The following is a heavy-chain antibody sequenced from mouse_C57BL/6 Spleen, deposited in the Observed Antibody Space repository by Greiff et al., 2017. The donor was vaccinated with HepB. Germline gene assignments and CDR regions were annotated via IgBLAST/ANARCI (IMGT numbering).Heavy chain of an antibody. CDR3: ARSRDGNYVDY. J-gene: IGHJ2*01. V-gene: IGHV1-81*01. CDR2: IYPRSGNT. D-gene: IGHD2-1*01. Sequence: QVQLQQSGAELARPGASVKLSCTASGYTFTSYGISWVKQRTGQGLEWIGEIYPRSGNTYYNEKFKGKATLTADKSSSTAYMELRSLTSKDSAVYFCARSRDGNYVDYWGQGTTLTVSS. CDR1: GYTFTSYG.